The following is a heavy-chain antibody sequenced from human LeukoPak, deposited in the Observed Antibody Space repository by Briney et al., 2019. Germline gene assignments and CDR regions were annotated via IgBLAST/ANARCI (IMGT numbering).Heavy chain of an antibody. CDR3: ARGIATGIDFFDP. CDR1: GFTFSNYW. D-gene: IGHD6-13*01. CDR2: IKHDGSDQ. Sequence: LTGGSLRLSCAASGFTFSNYWLTWVRQAPGKGLEWVANIKHDGSDQYYLDSVKGRFTISRDNAKNSLYLQMNSLRAEDTAVYYCARGIATGIDFFDPWGQGTLVTVSS. J-gene: IGHJ5*02. V-gene: IGHV3-7*01.